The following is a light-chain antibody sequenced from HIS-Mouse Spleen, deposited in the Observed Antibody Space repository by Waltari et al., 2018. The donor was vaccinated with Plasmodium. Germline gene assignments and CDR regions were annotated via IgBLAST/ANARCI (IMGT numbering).Light chain of an antibody. J-gene: IGKJ3*01. CDR2: GAS. Sequence: EIVMTQSPAPLSVSPGSSATLSCRASQSVSSNLAWYQQKPGQAPRLLIYGASTRATGIPARFSGSGSGTEFTLTISSLQSEDFAVYYCQQYNNWSFTFGPGTKVDIK. CDR1: QSVSSN. V-gene: IGKV3-15*01. CDR3: QQYNNWSFT.